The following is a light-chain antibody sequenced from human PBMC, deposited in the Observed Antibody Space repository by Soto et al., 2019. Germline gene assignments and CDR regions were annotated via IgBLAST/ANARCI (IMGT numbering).Light chain of an antibody. V-gene: IGKV3-11*01. Sequence: EIVLTQSPATLSLSPGERATLSCRASQSVSSFLAWYQQKPGQAHRLLISDASNRATGIPARFSGSGSGTDFTLTLSSLEPEEFAVYHCQQRSEWTPAFGQGTKVEIK. CDR3: QQRSEWTPA. J-gene: IGKJ1*01. CDR2: DAS. CDR1: QSVSSF.